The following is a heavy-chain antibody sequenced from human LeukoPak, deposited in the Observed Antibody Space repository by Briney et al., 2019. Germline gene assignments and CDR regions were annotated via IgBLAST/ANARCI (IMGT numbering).Heavy chain of an antibody. V-gene: IGHV4-34*01. CDR2: INHSGST. D-gene: IGHD3-3*01. CDR1: GGSFSGYY. Sequence: PSETLSLTCAVYGGSFSGYYWSWIRQPPGKGLEWIGEINHSGSTNYNPSLKSRVTISVDTSKNQFSLKLSSVTAADTAVYYCARTVRRYYDFWSGYSSYYDMDVWGKGTTVTVSS. J-gene: IGHJ6*03. CDR3: ARTVRRYYDFWSGYSSYYDMDV.